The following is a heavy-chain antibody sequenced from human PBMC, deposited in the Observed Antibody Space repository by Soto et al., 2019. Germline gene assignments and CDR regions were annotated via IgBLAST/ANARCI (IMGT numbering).Heavy chain of an antibody. J-gene: IGHJ6*02. CDR1: GFTLSSYD. V-gene: IGHV3-13*01. D-gene: IGHD3-9*01. Sequence: EVQLVESGGGLVQPGGSLRLSCAASGFTLSSYDIHWVRQATGEGLAWVSGIGSGGDTHYADYVKGRFIISREDGKNSLYLQMNNLRVGDTAVYYWTRETPPTGMEVWGQGATVTVSS. CDR2: IGSGGDT. CDR3: TRETPPTGMEV.